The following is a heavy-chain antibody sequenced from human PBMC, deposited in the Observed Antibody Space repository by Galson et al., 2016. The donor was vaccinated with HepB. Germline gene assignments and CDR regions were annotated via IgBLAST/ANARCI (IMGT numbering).Heavy chain of an antibody. CDR2: IRGSGTGP. CDR1: GFSISIFS. J-gene: IGHJ3*02. V-gene: IGHV3-23*01. CDR3: AKISLVGYNSGWGGSFDI. D-gene: IGHD6-19*01. Sequence: SLRRSRAASGFSISIFSMNWVGQAPGTGLELVAAIRGSGTGPSYTDSVKGRVTISRDNSKNTLYLQMNSLRAEDAAVYYCAKISLVGYNSGWGGSFDIWGRGTMVTVSS.